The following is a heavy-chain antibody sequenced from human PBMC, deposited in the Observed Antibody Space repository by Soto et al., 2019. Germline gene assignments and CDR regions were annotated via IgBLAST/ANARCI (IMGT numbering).Heavy chain of an antibody. CDR3: ARDRDDYGSGNYYNRIAL. D-gene: IGHD3-10*01. J-gene: IGHJ4*02. CDR1: GGIFSTYA. CDR2: IIPLFGTP. Sequence: QVQLVQSGAEVKKPGSSVKVSCKASGGIFSTYAISWLRQAPGQGLEWMGGIIPLFGTPNHAQRVQGRVTIPADASTRTAYRELSRLRSAYTAVYYCARDRDDYGSGNYYNRIALWGQGTMVTVSP. V-gene: IGHV1-69*01.